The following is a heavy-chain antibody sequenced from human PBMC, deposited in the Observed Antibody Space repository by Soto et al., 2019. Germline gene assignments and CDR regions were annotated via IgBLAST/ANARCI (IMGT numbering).Heavy chain of an antibody. J-gene: IGHJ6*02. CDR2: IIPIFGTA. CDR3: AASPSFWQNYYYGAMDV. Sequence: SVKVSCKASGGTFSSYAISWVRQAPGQGLEWMGGIIPIFGTANYAQKFQGRVTITADESTSTAYMELSSLRSEDTAVYYCAASPSFWQNYYYGAMDVWGQGTTVTVSS. CDR1: GGTFSSYA. V-gene: IGHV1-69*13.